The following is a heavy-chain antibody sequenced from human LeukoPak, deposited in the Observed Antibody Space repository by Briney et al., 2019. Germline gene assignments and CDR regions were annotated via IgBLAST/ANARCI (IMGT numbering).Heavy chain of an antibody. Sequence: ASVKVSCKASGYTFTGYYMHWVRQAPGQGLEWMGWINPNSGGTNYAQKLQGRVTMTRDTSISTAYMELSMLRSDDTAVYYCARDVLYCSSTSCNGASESGPWGPGILVTVSS. CDR1: GYTFTGYY. CDR3: ARDVLYCSSTSCNGASESGP. D-gene: IGHD2-2*01. V-gene: IGHV1-2*02. CDR2: INPNSGGT. J-gene: IGHJ5*02.